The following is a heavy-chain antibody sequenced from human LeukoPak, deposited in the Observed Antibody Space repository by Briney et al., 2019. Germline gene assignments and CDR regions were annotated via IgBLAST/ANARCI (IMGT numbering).Heavy chain of an antibody. CDR2: IYSGGST. D-gene: IGHD3-22*01. J-gene: IGHJ4*02. CDR1: GFTVSSNY. V-gene: IGHV3-53*01. CDR3: AHLYYDSSGYYYVDY. Sequence: TGGSLRLSCAASGFTVSSNYMSWVRQAPGKGLEWVSVIYSGGSTYYADSVKGRFTISRDNSKNTLYLQMNSLRAEDTAVYYCAHLYYDSSGYYYVDYWGQGTLVTVSS.